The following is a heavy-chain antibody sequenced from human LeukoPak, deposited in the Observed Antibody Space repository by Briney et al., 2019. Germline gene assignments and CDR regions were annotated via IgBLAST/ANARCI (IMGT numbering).Heavy chain of an antibody. J-gene: IGHJ6*02. V-gene: IGHV4-39*01. D-gene: IGHD2-2*01. CDR3: ARRAYCSSTSCYYYYYYGMDV. Sequence: SETLSLTCTVSGGSISSSSYYWGWIRQPPGKGLEWIGSIYYSGSTHYNPSLKSRVTISVDTSKNQFSLKLSSVTAADTAVYYCARRAYCSSTSCYYYYYYGMDVWGQGTTVTVSS. CDR2: IYYSGST. CDR1: GGSISSSSYY.